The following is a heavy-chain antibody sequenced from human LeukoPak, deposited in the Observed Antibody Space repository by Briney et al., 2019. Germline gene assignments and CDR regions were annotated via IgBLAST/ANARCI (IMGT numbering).Heavy chain of an antibody. CDR2: ISSRSSYI. Sequence: GGSLRLSCAASGLTFSNYSMNWVRQAPGKGLEWVSSISSRSSYIYYVDSVKGRFTISRDNSKNTLYLQMNSLRAEDTAIYYCAKNGDRGAYCTGGTCYPYFYYYMDVWGKGTTVTI. V-gene: IGHV3-21*04. D-gene: IGHD2-15*01. CDR1: GLTFSNYS. CDR3: AKNGDRGAYCTGGTCYPYFYYYMDV. J-gene: IGHJ6*03.